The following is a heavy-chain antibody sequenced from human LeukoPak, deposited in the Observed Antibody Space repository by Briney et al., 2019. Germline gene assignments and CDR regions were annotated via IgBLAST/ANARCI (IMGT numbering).Heavy chain of an antibody. CDR2: IWHDGSNK. Sequence: GGSLRLSCAASGFSFRSYGMYWVRQAPGKGLEWVAVIWHDGSNKYYADSVKGRFTISRDNSRNTLYLQMNSLRGEDTAVYYCVRENGGAAAGHEASDPYYAFDVWGQGTTVTVSS. V-gene: IGHV3-33*07. J-gene: IGHJ6*02. CDR1: GFSFRSYG. CDR3: VRENGGAAAGHEASDPYYAFDV. D-gene: IGHD6-13*01.